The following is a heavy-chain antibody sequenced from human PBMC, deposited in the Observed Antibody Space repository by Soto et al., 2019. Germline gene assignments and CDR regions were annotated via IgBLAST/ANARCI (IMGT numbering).Heavy chain of an antibody. Sequence: PSGTLALACTVSGGSISSRRYDWGWIRQPPGKGLEWIGSIYYSGSTYYNPSLKSRVTISVDTSKNQFSLKLSSVTAADTAVYYCARHRRIKTYYYDSSGYLAWGQGTLVTVSS. V-gene: IGHV4-39*01. CDR2: IYYSGST. CDR1: GGSISSRRYD. D-gene: IGHD3-22*01. J-gene: IGHJ5*02. CDR3: ARHRRIKTYYYDSSGYLA.